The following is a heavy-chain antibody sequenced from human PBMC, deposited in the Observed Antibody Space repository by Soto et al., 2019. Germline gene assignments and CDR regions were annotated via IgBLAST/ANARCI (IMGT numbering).Heavy chain of an antibody. D-gene: IGHD7-27*01. Sequence: GGSLRLSCTASGFTFSDYDMNWIRQASGKGLEWLSYITRTSNYIYYADSVKGRFTVSRDNAKNSLYLQMDSLRVDDTALYYCARELGTLGAFDIWGQGTMVTVSS. J-gene: IGHJ3*02. CDR1: GFTFSDYD. V-gene: IGHV3-11*01. CDR3: ARELGTLGAFDI. CDR2: ITRTSNYI.